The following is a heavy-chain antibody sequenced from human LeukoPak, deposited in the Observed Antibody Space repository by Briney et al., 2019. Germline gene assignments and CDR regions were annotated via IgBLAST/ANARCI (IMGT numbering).Heavy chain of an antibody. CDR1: GFTFTSSA. V-gene: IGHV1-58*02. D-gene: IGHD3-10*01. CDR2: IVVGSGNT. J-gene: IGHJ3*02. Sequence: SVKVSCKASGFTFTSSAMQWVRQARGQRLEWIGWIVVGSGNTNYARKFQERVTITRDMSTSTAYMELSSLRSEDTAVYYCAAASFYYGSGSYLGPNAFDIWGQGTMVTVSS. CDR3: AAASFYYGSGSYLGPNAFDI.